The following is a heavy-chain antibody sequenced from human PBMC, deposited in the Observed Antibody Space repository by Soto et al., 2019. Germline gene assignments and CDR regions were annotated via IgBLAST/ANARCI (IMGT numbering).Heavy chain of an antibody. D-gene: IGHD3-22*01. J-gene: IGHJ4*02. CDR3: ARGGPYDSSGYYTYFDY. CDR2: IYHSGST. Sequence: SEPLSLTCAVSGGTISSGGYSWSWIRQPPGTGLEWIGYIYHSGSTYYNPSLKSRVTISVDRSKNQFSLKLSSVTAADTAVYYCARGGPYDSSGYYTYFDYWGQGNLVTVSS. V-gene: IGHV4-30-2*01. CDR1: GGTISSGGYS.